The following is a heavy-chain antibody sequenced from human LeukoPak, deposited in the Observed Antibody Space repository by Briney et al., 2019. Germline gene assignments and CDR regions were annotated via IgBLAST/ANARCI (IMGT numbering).Heavy chain of an antibody. CDR3: ARADYCSRISCHGVYYYGMEL. CDR2: ISYDGSSK. CDR1: GLTFGGYG. D-gene: IGHD2-2*01. J-gene: IGHJ6*02. Sequence: GGSLRLSCAASGLTFGGYGMHWVRQAPGKGLEWVAFISYDGSSKYYADSVKGRFTISRDNSKDTLYLQMNSLRAEDTAVYYCARADYCSRISCHGVYYYGMELWGQGTTVTVSS. V-gene: IGHV3-33*05.